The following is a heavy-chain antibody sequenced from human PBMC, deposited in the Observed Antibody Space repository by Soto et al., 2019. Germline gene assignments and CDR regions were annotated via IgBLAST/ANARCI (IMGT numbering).Heavy chain of an antibody. D-gene: IGHD1-7*01. J-gene: IGHJ4*02. Sequence: ASVKVSCKASGGTFSSYAISWVRQAPGQGLEWMGGIIPIFGTANYAQKFQGRVTITADESTSTAYMELSSLRSEDTAVYYCARRGGTGTTFFDYWGQGTLVTVSS. CDR3: ARRGGTGTTFFDY. CDR1: GGTFSSYA. V-gene: IGHV1-69*13. CDR2: IIPIFGTA.